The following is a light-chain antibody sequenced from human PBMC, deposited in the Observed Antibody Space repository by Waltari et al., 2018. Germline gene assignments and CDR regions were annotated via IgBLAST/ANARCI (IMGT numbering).Light chain of an antibody. CDR3: QMYVRLPAT. CDR1: QSVGRA. CDR2: DAS. Sequence: DIVLPPSPGTLTFSPGLRAILSCRASQSVGRALGWYQQKNGQAPRLLIYDASPRATGIPDRFSGGGSGTDFSLTISRLEPEDFAVYYCQMYVRLPATFGQGTKVEI. V-gene: IGKV3-20*01. J-gene: IGKJ1*01.